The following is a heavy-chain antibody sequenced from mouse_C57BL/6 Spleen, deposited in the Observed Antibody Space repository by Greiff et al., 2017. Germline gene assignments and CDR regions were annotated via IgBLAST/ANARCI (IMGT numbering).Heavy chain of an antibody. Sequence: QVQLQQPGAELVRPGTSVTLSCKASGYTFTSYWMHWVKQRPGQGLEWIGVIDPSDSYTNYNQKFKGKATLTVDTSSSTAYMQLSILTSEDSAVYYCAFYDYDRYYFDYWGQGTTLTVSS. J-gene: IGHJ2*01. CDR2: IDPSDSYT. D-gene: IGHD2-4*01. V-gene: IGHV1-59*01. CDR1: GYTFTSYW. CDR3: AFYDYDRYYFDY.